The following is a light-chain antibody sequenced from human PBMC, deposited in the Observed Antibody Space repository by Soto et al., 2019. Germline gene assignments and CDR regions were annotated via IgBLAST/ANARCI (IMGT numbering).Light chain of an antibody. J-gene: IGLJ2*01. CDR3: SSYTSSNTLV. Sequence: QSALTQPASVSGSPGQSITISCTGTSSDVGGYNYVSWYQLHPGKAPKLMISEVSNRPSGVSNRFSGSKSGNTASLTISGLQAEDEADYYCSSYTSSNTLVFGGGTKLTVL. CDR2: EVS. CDR1: SSDVGGYNY. V-gene: IGLV2-14*01.